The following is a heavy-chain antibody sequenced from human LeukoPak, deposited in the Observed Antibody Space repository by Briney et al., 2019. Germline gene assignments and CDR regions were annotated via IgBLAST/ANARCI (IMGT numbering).Heavy chain of an antibody. V-gene: IGHV3-66*02. Sequence: GGSLRLSCAASGFTVSSNYISWVRQAPGKGLEWVSVIYSGGSTYYADSVKGRFTISRDNSKNTLYLQMNSLRAEDTAVYYCARESCSGGSCYFDYWGQGTLVTVSS. CDR3: ARESCSGGSCYFDY. CDR2: IYSGGST. J-gene: IGHJ4*02. CDR1: GFTVSSNY. D-gene: IGHD2-15*01.